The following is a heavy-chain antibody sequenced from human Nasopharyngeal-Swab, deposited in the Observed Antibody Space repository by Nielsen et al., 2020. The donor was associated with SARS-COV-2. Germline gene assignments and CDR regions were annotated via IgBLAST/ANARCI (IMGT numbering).Heavy chain of an antibody. CDR1: GCTLTELS. D-gene: IGHD4-23*01. CDR2: FDPEDGET. Sequence: ASVKVSCKVSGCTLTELSMHWVRQAPGKGLEWMGGFDPEDGETIYAQKFQGRVTMTEDTSTDTAYMELSSLRSEDTAVYYCARAMATVGAVYYYGMDVWGQGTTVTVSS. CDR3: ARAMATVGAVYYYGMDV. J-gene: IGHJ6*02. V-gene: IGHV1-24*01.